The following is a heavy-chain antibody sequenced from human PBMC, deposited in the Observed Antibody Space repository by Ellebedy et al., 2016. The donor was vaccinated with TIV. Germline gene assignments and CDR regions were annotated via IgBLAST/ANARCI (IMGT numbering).Heavy chain of an antibody. CDR1: GFTFNNYN. CDR2: ISSDAITT. Sequence: GGSLRLSCAASGFTFNNYNMIWVRQAPGKGLEWISYISSDAITTDYADSVKGRFTISRDNAKASVYLQMHSLRAEDTAVYYCARDMGRWLQFLAYWGQGTLVTVSS. D-gene: IGHD5-24*01. V-gene: IGHV3-48*03. J-gene: IGHJ4*02. CDR3: ARDMGRWLQFLAY.